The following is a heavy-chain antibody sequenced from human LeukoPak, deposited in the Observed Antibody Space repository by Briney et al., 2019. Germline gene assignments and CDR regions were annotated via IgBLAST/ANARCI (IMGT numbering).Heavy chain of an antibody. D-gene: IGHD6-6*01. CDR3: VRALGSSSADF. CDR1: GFTFTNYW. Sequence: PGGSLRLSCAASGFTFTNYWMSWVRQAPGKGLEWVANIKQDGSETYYVDSVEGRFTISRDNAKSSLSLQMNSLRGEDTAVYYCVRALGSSSADFWGQGSLVIVSS. CDR2: IKQDGSET. V-gene: IGHV3-7*01. J-gene: IGHJ4*02.